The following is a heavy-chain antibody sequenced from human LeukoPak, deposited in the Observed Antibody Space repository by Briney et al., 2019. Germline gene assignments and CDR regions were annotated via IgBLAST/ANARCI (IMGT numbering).Heavy chain of an antibody. D-gene: IGHD4-17*01. CDR3: ARDGDYGDWGHYFDY. CDR1: GGTFSSYA. J-gene: IGHJ4*02. Sequence: SSVKVSRKASGGTFSSYAISWVRQAPGQGLEWMGGIIPIFGTANYAQKFQGRVTITADESTSTAYMELSSLRSEDTAVYYCARDGDYGDWGHYFDYWGQGTLVTVSS. CDR2: IIPIFGTA. V-gene: IGHV1-69*13.